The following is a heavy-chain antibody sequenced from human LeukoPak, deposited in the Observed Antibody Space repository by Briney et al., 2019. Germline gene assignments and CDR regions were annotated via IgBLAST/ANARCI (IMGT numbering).Heavy chain of an antibody. Sequence: GESLRLSCTASGFTFSNFWMGWVRQAPGKGLEWVANIKQDETEKSYLGSVKGRFTISRDNAKNSLYLQMNSLRAEDTAVYYCARDGSGGSYYASAFDIWGQGTMVTVSS. CDR3: ARDGSGGSYYASAFDI. CDR2: IKQDETEK. CDR1: GFTFSNFW. V-gene: IGHV3-7*01. D-gene: IGHD1-26*01. J-gene: IGHJ3*02.